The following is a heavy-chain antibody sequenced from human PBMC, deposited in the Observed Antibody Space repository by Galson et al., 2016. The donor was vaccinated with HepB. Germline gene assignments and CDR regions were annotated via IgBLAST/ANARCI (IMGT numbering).Heavy chain of an antibody. J-gene: IGHJ4*02. CDR1: GFTFSTSA. Sequence: SLRLSCAASGFTFSTSAMSWVRQAPGKGLECVSVISGSAGITYYADSVKGRFTNTRDNSKNMLYMQVNSLRAEDTAVYYCAKGGLRWYHNFNCWGQGTLVTVSS. D-gene: IGHD4-23*01. V-gene: IGHV3-23*01. CDR2: ISGSAGIT. CDR3: AKGGLRWYHNFNC.